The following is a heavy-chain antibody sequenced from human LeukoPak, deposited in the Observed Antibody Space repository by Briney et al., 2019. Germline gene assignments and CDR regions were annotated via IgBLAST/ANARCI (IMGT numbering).Heavy chain of an antibody. CDR3: ARVWSDCSYTNCYISEY. Sequence: PGGSLRLSCTASGFTFSGYSMNWIRQAPGERLEWVSSISSSSAYMYYADAVKGRFTISRDDAKNSLFLQMNSLRAEDTAVYYCARVWSDCSYTNCYISEYWGQGTLVTVSS. V-gene: IGHV3-21*01. CDR1: GFTFSGYS. CDR2: ISSSSAYM. D-gene: IGHD2-2*02. J-gene: IGHJ4*02.